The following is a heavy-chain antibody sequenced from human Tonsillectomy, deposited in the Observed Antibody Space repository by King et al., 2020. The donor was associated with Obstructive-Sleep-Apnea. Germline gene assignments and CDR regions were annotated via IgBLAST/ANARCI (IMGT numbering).Heavy chain of an antibody. CDR2: IHYGGRT. Sequence: QLQESGPGVVKPWETLSLTCSVSGGYISSNSHYWGWIRQSPGKGLEWIGSIHYGGRTFYNPSLESRVTVSVYPSKNQFSLKLRSLTAADTAVYYCARDISGDFTYWGQAALVIVSS. J-gene: IGHJ4*02. V-gene: IGHV4-39*07. D-gene: IGHD3-10*01. CDR3: ARDISGDFTY. CDR1: GGYISSNSHY.